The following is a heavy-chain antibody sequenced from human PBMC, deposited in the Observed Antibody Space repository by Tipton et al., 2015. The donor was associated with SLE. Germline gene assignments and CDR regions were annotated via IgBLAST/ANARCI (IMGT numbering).Heavy chain of an antibody. V-gene: IGHV3-74*01. D-gene: IGHD1-14*01. Sequence: SLRLSCAASGFNFKNYWMHWVRQAPGRGLVWVSRINSDGINTAYVDSVKGRFTVSRDNAKNTLYLQMNSLKAEDTAVYYCVRGTPGDYWGQGTLVTVSS. CDR2: INSDGINT. CDR1: GFNFKNYW. J-gene: IGHJ4*02. CDR3: VRGTPGDY.